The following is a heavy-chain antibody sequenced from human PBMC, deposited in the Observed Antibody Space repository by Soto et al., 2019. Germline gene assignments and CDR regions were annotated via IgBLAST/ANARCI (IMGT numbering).Heavy chain of an antibody. D-gene: IGHD5-12*01. CDR2: ISSNRGYI. Sequence: GGSLRLSCAASGFTFSDYYMSWIRQAPGKGLEWISYISSNRGYIKYADSVRGRFTISRDNAKNSVYLQMNSLRAEDTAVYYCARDVELATYLYFFDYWGQGTLVTVSS. CDR1: GFTFSDYY. V-gene: IGHV3-11*06. J-gene: IGHJ4*01. CDR3: ARDVELATYLYFFDY.